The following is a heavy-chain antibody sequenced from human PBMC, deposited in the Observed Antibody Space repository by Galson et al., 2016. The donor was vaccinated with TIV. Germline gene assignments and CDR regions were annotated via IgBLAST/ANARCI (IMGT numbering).Heavy chain of an antibody. CDR3: ARDPTGGSYHFDY. Sequence: SLRLSCAASGFTFSSYALHWVRQAPGKALEWVGGISNDGSDKYYADSVKGRSTISRDKSKNTLSLQMVSLRTEDTAVYYCARDPTGGSYHFDYWGQGALVIVS. V-gene: IGHV3-30*04. D-gene: IGHD7-27*01. CDR1: GFTFSSYA. CDR2: ISNDGSDK. J-gene: IGHJ4*02.